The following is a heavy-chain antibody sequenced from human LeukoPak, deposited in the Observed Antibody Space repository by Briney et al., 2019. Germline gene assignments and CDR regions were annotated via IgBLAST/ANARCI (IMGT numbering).Heavy chain of an antibody. J-gene: IGHJ4*02. Sequence: SETLSLTCTVSGGSISSSSYYWGWIRQPPGKGLEWIGNIFYSGTTYYNPSLKSRVTISVDTSKNQFSLKLTSVTAADTAVYYCARDPYGDYGEGPDDYWGQGTLVTVSS. CDR3: ARDPYGDYGEGPDDY. CDR1: GGSISSSSYY. CDR2: IFYSGTT. D-gene: IGHD4-17*01. V-gene: IGHV4-39*02.